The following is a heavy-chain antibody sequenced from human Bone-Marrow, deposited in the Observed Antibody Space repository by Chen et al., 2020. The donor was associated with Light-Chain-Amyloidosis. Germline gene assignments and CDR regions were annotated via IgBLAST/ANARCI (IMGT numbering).Heavy chain of an antibody. CDR2: TYRRSK. V-gene: IGHV6-1*01. D-gene: IGHD6-19*01. J-gene: IGHJ5*02. CDR3: ARVAGAWYNWFDP. Sequence: QVHLQQSGPGLVKPSQTLSLTCAISGDSVSSDTVAWNWIRQSPSRGLEWLGRTYRRSKDYAPSVKSRITINADTSKNQFSLQLNSVTPEDTAVYYCARVAGAWYNWFDPWGQGTLVTVSS. CDR1: GDSVSSDTVA.